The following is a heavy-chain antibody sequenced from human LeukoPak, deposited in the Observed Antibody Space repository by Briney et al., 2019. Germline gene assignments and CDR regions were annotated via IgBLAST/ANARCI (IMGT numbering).Heavy chain of an antibody. D-gene: IGHD3-10*01. V-gene: IGHV4-34*01. CDR3: ARFRTITMVRGVDY. Sequence: SETLSLTCAVYGGSFSGYYWSWIRQPPGKGLEWIGEINHSGSANYNPSLKSRVTISVDTSKNQFSLKLSSVTAADTAVYYCARFRTITMVRGVDYWGQGTLVTVSS. CDR1: GGSFSGYY. CDR2: INHSGSA. J-gene: IGHJ4*02.